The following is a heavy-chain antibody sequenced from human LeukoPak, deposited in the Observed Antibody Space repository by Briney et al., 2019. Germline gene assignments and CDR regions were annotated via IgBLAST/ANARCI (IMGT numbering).Heavy chain of an antibody. CDR2: ISSNGGST. J-gene: IGHJ3*02. Sequence: GGSLRLSCAASGFTFSSYGMSWVRQAPGKGLEYVSAISSNGGSTYYANSVKGRFTISRDNSKNTLYLQMGSLRAEDMAVYYCARGSVWVGTDAFDIWGQGTMVTVSS. CDR1: GFTFSSYG. CDR3: ARGSVWVGTDAFDI. D-gene: IGHD3-10*01. V-gene: IGHV3-64*01.